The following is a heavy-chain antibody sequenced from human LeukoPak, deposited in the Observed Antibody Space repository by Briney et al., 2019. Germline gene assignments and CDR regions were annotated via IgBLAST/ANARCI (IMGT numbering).Heavy chain of an antibody. V-gene: IGHV3-23*01. J-gene: IGHJ4*02. CDR3: AKRSAESSGYFDY. Sequence: TGGSLRLSCAASGFTFSSYAMSWVRQGPGKGLEWVSAISVSGNTYHADSVKGRFTISRDNPKNTLYLQMNSLRAEDTAVYYCAKRSAESSGYFDYWGQGTLVTVSS. CDR1: GFTFSSYA. CDR2: ISVSGNT. D-gene: IGHD6-19*01.